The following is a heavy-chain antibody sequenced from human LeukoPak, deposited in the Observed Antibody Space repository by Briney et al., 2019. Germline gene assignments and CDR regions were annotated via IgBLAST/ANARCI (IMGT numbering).Heavy chain of an antibody. Sequence: GASVKVSCKASGYTFTGYYMHWVRQAPGQGLEYMGIIDPSVATTSYAQNFQGRVTMTRDTSTSTVYVELSSLRSEDTAVYYCAVGLLVTRALNDAFDIWGQGTMVTVSS. CDR2: IDPSVATT. CDR1: GYTFTGYY. D-gene: IGHD2-21*02. J-gene: IGHJ3*02. CDR3: AVGLLVTRALNDAFDI. V-gene: IGHV1-46*01.